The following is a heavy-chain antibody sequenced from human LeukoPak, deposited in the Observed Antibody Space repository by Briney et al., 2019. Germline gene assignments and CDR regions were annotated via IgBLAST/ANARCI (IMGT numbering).Heavy chain of an antibody. D-gene: IGHD3-22*01. CDR1: GFTFSSYS. V-gene: IGHV3-21*01. CDR3: ARGPLYYYDKNYGMDV. J-gene: IGHJ6*02. CDR2: ISSSSSYI. Sequence: PGGSLRLSCAASGFTFSSYSMNWVRQAPGKGLEWVSSISSSSSYIYYADSVKGRFTISRDNAKNSLYLQMNSLRAEDTAVYYCARGPLYYYDKNYGMDVWGQGTTVTVSS.